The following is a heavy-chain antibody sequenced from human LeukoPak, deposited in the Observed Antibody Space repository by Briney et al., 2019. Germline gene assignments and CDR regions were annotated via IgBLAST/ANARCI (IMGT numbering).Heavy chain of an antibody. D-gene: IGHD2-2*01. CDR3: ARDHCATTGCYDDYYYGLDV. J-gene: IGHJ6*02. Sequence: GASVKVSCKASGYTFSCNYIQWVRQAPGQGLEWMGWINPNNGGTNYAQNFQGRVTMTRDTSISTAYMELSRLTSDDTAVYYCARDHCATTGCYDDYYYGLDVWGQGTTVTVSS. CDR2: INPNNGGT. CDR1: GYTFSCNY. V-gene: IGHV1-2*02.